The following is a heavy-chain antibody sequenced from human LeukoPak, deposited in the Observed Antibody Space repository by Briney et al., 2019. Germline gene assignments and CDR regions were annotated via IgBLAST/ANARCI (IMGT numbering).Heavy chain of an antibody. D-gene: IGHD3-3*01. CDR3: ASRYYDFWSGSTGTMDV. J-gene: IGHJ6*03. CDR2: INHSGST. V-gene: IGHV4-34*01. CDR1: GGSFSGYY. Sequence: SETLSLTCAVYGGSFSGYYWSWIRQPPGKGLEWIGEINHSGSTNYNPSLKSRVTISVDTSKNQFSLKLSSVTAADSAVYYCASRYYDFWSGSTGTMDVWGKGTTVTVSS.